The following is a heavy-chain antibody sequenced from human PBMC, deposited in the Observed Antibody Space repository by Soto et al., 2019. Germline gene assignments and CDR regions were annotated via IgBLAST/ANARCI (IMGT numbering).Heavy chain of an antibody. V-gene: IGHV4-59*01. J-gene: IGHJ4*02. Sequence: SETLSLTCTVSGGSISSYYWSWIRQPPGKGLEWIGYIYYSGSTNYNPSLKSRVTISVDTSKNQFSLKLSSVTAADTAVYYCARALVGCSGGSCSSLSFDYWGQGTRVTVSS. CDR1: GGSISSYY. D-gene: IGHD2-15*01. CDR2: IYYSGST. CDR3: ARALVGCSGGSCSSLSFDY.